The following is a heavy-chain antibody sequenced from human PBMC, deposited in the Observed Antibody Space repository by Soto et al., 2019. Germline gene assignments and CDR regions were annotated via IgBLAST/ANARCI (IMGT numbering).Heavy chain of an antibody. Sequence: SETLSLTCTVSGGSISSYYWSWIRQPPGKGLEWIGYIYYSGSTNYNPSLKSRVTISVDTSKNQFSLKLSSVTAADTAVYYCAGLGYYSSTSCYDGGDAFDIWGQGTMVTVSS. CDR3: AGLGYYSSTSCYDGGDAFDI. CDR2: IYYSGST. D-gene: IGHD2-2*01. V-gene: IGHV4-59*01. CDR1: GGSISSYY. J-gene: IGHJ3*02.